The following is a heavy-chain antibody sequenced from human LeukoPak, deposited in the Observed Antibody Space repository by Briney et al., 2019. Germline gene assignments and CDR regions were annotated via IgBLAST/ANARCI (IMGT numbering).Heavy chain of an antibody. CDR3: ARGPGRWYPSNWFDP. D-gene: IGHD6-13*01. Sequence: PSQTLSLTCTVSGGSISSGDYYWSWIRQPPGKCLEWIGYIYYSGSTYYNPSLKSRVTISVDTSKNQFSLKLSSVTAADTAVYYCARGPGRWYPSNWFDPWGQGTLVTVSS. CDR1: GGSISSGDYY. V-gene: IGHV4-30-4*08. CDR2: IYYSGST. J-gene: IGHJ5*02.